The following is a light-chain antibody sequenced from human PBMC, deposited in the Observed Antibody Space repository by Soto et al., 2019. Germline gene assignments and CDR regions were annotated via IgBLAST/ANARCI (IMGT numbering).Light chain of an antibody. CDR3: QQANSFPLT. Sequence: DIQMTQSPSFVSASVGDRVTITCRASQGISSWLAWSQQKPGKAPQLLIYAASSLQSGVPSRFSGSGSGTDFTLTISSLQPQDFATYYCQQANSFPLTFGGGTKVEIK. J-gene: IGKJ4*01. CDR2: AAS. CDR1: QGISSW. V-gene: IGKV1-12*01.